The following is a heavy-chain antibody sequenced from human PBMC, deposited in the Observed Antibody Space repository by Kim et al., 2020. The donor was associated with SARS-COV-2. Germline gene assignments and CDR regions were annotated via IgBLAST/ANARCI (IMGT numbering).Heavy chain of an antibody. CDR2: IYPGDSDT. Sequence: GESLKISCNGSGSSFTSYWIGWVRQMPGKGLEWMGIIYPGDSDTRYSPSFQGQVTISADKSISTAYLQWSSLKASDTAMYYCARLPLGYCSGGSCSPGGMDVWGQGTTVTVSS. D-gene: IGHD2-15*01. V-gene: IGHV5-51*01. CDR3: ARLPLGYCSGGSCSPGGMDV. J-gene: IGHJ6*02. CDR1: GSSFTSYW.